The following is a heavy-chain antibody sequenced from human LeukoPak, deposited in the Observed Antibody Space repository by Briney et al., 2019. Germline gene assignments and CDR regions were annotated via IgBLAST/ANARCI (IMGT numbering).Heavy chain of an antibody. CDR2: INHSGST. V-gene: IGHV4-34*01. Sequence: PSETLSLTCAVYGGSFSGYYWSWIRQPPGKGLEWIGEINHSGSTNYNPSLKSRVTISVDTSKNQFSLKLSSVTAADTAVYYCARQVPPSMTTVVTPDYWGQGTLVTVSS. D-gene: IGHD4-23*01. CDR1: GGSFSGYY. CDR3: ARQVPPSMTTVVTPDY. J-gene: IGHJ4*02.